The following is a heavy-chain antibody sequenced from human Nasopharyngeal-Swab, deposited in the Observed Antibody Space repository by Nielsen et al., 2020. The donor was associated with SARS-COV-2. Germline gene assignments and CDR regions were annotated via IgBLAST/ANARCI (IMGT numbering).Heavy chain of an antibody. CDR3: ARSGSYYYGVDV. Sequence: SETLSLTCTVSGGSISSYYWSWIRQPPGKGLEWIGYIYYSGSTNYNPSLKSRVTISVDTSKNQFSLKLSSVTAADTAVYYCARSGSYYYGVDVWGQGTTVTVSS. V-gene: IGHV4-59*01. CDR1: GGSISSYY. CDR2: IYYSGST. J-gene: IGHJ6*02.